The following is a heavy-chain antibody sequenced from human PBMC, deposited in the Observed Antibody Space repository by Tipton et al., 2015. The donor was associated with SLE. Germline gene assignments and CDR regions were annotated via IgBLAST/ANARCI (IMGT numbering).Heavy chain of an antibody. Sequence: QVQLVQSGAEVKKPGASVKVSCKASGYTFTRFGISWVRQAPGQRLEWMGWISAYNGDTNYAQNFQGRVTMTTDTSTNTAYMELRSLRSDDTAVYYCAIAVVGTLSFDYWGQGTLVTVSS. CDR3: AIAVVGTLSFDY. V-gene: IGHV1-18*01. D-gene: IGHD6-19*01. J-gene: IGHJ4*02. CDR1: GYTFTRFG. CDR2: ISAYNGDT.